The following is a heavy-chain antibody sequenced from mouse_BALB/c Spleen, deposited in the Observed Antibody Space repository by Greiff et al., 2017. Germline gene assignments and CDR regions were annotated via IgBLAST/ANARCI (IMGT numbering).Heavy chain of an antibody. J-gene: IGHJ3*01. Sequence: VQLVESGPGLVAPSQSLSITCTVSGFSLTGYGVNWVRQPPGKGLEWLGMIWGDGGTDYNSALKSRLTTSKDNSKSQVFLKMNSLQTDDTARYYCARDEVRREAFAYWGQGTLVTVSA. D-gene: IGHD2-14*01. CDR2: IWGDGGT. V-gene: IGHV2-6-7*01. CDR3: ARDEVRREAFAY. CDR1: GFSLTGYG.